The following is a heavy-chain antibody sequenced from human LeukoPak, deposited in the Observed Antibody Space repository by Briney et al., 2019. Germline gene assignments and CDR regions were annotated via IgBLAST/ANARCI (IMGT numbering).Heavy chain of an antibody. J-gene: IGHJ3*02. CDR1: GFTFSSYA. Sequence: GGSLRLSCAASGFTFSSYAMHWVRQAPGKGLEWVAVISYDGSNKYYADSVKGRFTISRDNSKNTLYLQMNSLRAEDTAVYYCASMVYYDSSGSAFDIWGQGTMVTVSS. CDR2: ISYDGSNK. V-gene: IGHV3-30*04. CDR3: ASMVYYDSSGSAFDI. D-gene: IGHD3-22*01.